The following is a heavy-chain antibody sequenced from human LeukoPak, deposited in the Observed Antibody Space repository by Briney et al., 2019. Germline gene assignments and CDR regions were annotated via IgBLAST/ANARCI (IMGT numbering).Heavy chain of an antibody. D-gene: IGHD2-21*02. CDR2: IWYDGSNK. V-gene: IGHV3-33*01. Sequence: GRSLRLSCAASGFTFSSYGMNWVRQAPGKGLEWVAVIWYDGSNKYYADSVKGRFTISRDNTKNRLYLEMNSLRAEDTAVYYCARDVGGTYCGGDCSSRGRWFDPWGQGSLVTVSS. CDR1: GFTFSSYG. J-gene: IGHJ5*02. CDR3: ARDVGGTYCGGDCSSRGRWFDP.